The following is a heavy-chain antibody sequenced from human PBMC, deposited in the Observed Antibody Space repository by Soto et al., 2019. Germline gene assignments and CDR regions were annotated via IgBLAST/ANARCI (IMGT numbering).Heavy chain of an antibody. CDR2: IIPILGIA. D-gene: IGHD4-17*01. CDR3: ARDNDYPRAWFDP. V-gene: IGHV1-69*04. CDR1: GGTFSSYT. J-gene: IGHJ5*02. Sequence: GASVKVSCKASGGTFSSYTISWVRQAPGQGLEWMGRIIPILGIANYAQKFQGRVTITADKSTSTAYMELSSLRSEDTAVYYCARDNDYPRAWFDPWGQGTLVTVSS.